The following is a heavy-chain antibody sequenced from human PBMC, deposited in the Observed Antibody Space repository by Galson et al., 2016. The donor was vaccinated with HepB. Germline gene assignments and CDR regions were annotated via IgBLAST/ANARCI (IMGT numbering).Heavy chain of an antibody. CDR2: IYPGDSHT. CDR1: GYSFTDYW. J-gene: IGHJ4*02. D-gene: IGHD3-16*01. CDR3: ARRLTHDSKIWDIDY. V-gene: IGHV5-51*01. Sequence: ISCKGSGYSFTDYWIGWVRQMPGEGLEWMGIIYPGDSHTRYSPSFQGQVTISADKSISTAYLQWSSLKASDTAIYYCARRLTHDSKIWDIDYWGQGTLVTVSS.